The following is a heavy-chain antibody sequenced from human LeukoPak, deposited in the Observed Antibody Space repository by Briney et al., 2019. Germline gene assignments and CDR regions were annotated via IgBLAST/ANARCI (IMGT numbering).Heavy chain of an antibody. CDR3: ATHYDILTGYHPNFDY. CDR1: GYTLTELS. V-gene: IGHV1-24*01. J-gene: IGHJ4*02. D-gene: IGHD3-9*01. CDR2: FDPEDGET. Sequence: ASVKVSCKVSGYTLTELSMHWVRQAPGKGLEWMGGFDPEDGETIYAQKFQGRVTMTEDTSTDTAYMELSSLRSEDTAVYYCATHYDILTGYHPNFDYWGQRTLVTVSS.